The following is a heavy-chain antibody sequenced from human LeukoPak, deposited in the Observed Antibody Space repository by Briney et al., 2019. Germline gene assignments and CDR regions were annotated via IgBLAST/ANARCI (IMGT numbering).Heavy chain of an antibody. CDR3: ATEFYSTGYNF. Sequence: GGSLRLSCAASGFTCSSAWLTWVRQPPGKGRKWGGHIKIRTDGGSTDYSAPVKGRFSVSRDDSKNTVYLQMNRLRAEDSAVYYCATEFYSTGYNFWGQGTPVTVSS. J-gene: IGHJ4*02. CDR1: GFTCSSAW. V-gene: IGHV3-15*01. CDR2: IKIRTDGGST. D-gene: IGHD5-24*01.